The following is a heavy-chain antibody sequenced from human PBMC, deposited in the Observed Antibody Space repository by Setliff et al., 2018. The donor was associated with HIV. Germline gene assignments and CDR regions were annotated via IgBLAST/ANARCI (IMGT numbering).Heavy chain of an antibody. CDR1: GFTFSTSA. CDR2: INPHGSST. CDR3: ARDQGGYKGGDAFDI. J-gene: IGHJ3*02. V-gene: IGHV3-74*01. Sequence: GGSLRLSCAASGFTFSTSAMHWVRQAPGKGLVWASRINPHGSSTTYADSVKGRFTISRNNAKNTLYLQMNSLRAEDTAVYYCARDQGGYKGGDAFDIWGQGTTVTVSS. D-gene: IGHD5-12*01.